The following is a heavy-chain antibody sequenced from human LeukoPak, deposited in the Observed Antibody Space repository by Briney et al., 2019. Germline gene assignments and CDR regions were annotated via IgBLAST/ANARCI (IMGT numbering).Heavy chain of an antibody. D-gene: IGHD2-2*01. Sequence: PGGSPRLSCAASGFTFSTYAMSWVRQAPGKGLEWVSAISGSGGSTYYADSLKGRFTIPRDNSKNTLYLQMNSLRAEDTAVYYCAKDAPVNIVVVPAANSWGQGTLVTVSS. V-gene: IGHV3-23*01. CDR1: GFTFSTYA. J-gene: IGHJ4*02. CDR3: AKDAPVNIVVVPAANS. CDR2: ISGSGGST.